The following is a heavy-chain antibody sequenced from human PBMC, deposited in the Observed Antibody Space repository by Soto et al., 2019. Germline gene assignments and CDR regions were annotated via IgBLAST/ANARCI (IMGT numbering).Heavy chain of an antibody. V-gene: IGHV3-23*01. D-gene: IGHD1-26*01. Sequence: AGGSLRLSCAASGFTFSSYAMSWVRQAPGKGLEWVSAISASGGSTYYADSVKGRFTISRDNSKNTLYLQMNSLRAEDTAVYYCAPTRGSGSYYRGYFDYWGQGTLVTVSS. J-gene: IGHJ4*02. CDR1: GFTFSSYA. CDR2: ISASGGST. CDR3: APTRGSGSYYRGYFDY.